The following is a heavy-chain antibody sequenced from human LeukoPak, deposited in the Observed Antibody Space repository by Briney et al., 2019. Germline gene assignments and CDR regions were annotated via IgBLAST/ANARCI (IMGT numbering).Heavy chain of an antibody. V-gene: IGHV1-18*01. CDR1: GYSFINFG. Sequence: AASVKVSCKASGYSFINFGLSWVRQAPGQGLEWMGWISAYNGNTNYAQKLQGRVTMTTDTSTSTAYMELRSLRSDDTAVYYCARGESGSYYYYYYYMDVWGKGTTVTVSS. J-gene: IGHJ6*03. CDR2: ISAYNGNT. D-gene: IGHD1-26*01. CDR3: ARGESGSYYYYYYYMDV.